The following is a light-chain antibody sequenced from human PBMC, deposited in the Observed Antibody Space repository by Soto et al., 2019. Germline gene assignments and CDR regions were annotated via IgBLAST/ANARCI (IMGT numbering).Light chain of an antibody. V-gene: IGLV1-44*01. J-gene: IGLJ1*01. Sequence: QSVLTQPPSASETPGQTVSISCSGSNSNIASNTVNWYQHLPGTAPKLLIYYNNQRPSGVPYRFSGSKSGTSASLAISGLQSEDESDYYCAAWDDTLKRYVFGTGTKLTVL. CDR3: AAWDDTLKRYV. CDR1: NSNIASNT. CDR2: YNN.